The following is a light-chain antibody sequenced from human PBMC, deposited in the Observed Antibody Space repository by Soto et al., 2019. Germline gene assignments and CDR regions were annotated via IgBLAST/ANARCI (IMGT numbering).Light chain of an antibody. J-gene: IGKJ2*01. CDR1: QRIGTY. CDR2: AAT. CDR3: QQTYSTPYT. V-gene: IGKV1-39*01. Sequence: DIQMTQSPSSLSASVGDRVTITCRASQRIGTYLNWFQQKPGKAPKLLIYAATSLQSGVPSRFSGSGSGTAFSLTSSSLQPEDFATYYCQQTYSTPYTFGQGTRLEIK.